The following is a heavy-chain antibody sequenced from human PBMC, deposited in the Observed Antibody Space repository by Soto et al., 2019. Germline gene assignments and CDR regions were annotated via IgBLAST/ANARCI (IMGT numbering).Heavy chain of an antibody. CDR2: ISAHNGNT. CDR1: GYTFTSYG. J-gene: IGHJ4*02. CDR3: ARGRYGDY. Sequence: QVHLVQSGAEVKKPGASVKVSCKGSGYTFTSYGITWVRQAPGQGLEWMGWISAHNGNTDYAQKLQGRVTVTRDTSTSTAYVGLRSLGSDDTAVYYCARGRYGDYWGQGALVTGSS. D-gene: IGHD1-1*01. V-gene: IGHV1-18*01.